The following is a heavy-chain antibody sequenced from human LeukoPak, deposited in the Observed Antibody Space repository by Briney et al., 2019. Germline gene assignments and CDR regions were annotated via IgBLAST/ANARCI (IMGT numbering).Heavy chain of an antibody. J-gene: IGHJ4*02. CDR1: GYTFTTYD. CDR2: MNPNSANT. CDR3: ARARLVRGPVTPLYYFDY. Sequence: ASVKVSCKASGYTFTTYDINWVRQATGQGLEWMGWMNPNSANTGYAQKFQGRVTITRNTSISTAYMELNSLRSDDTAVYYCARARLVRGPVTPLYYFDYWGQGVLVSVSS. D-gene: IGHD2-8*02. V-gene: IGHV1-8*01.